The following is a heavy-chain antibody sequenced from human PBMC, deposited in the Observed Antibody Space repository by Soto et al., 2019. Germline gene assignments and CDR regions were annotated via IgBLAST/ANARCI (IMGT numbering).Heavy chain of an antibody. D-gene: IGHD7-27*01. Sequence: GSLRLSCAASGFTFSSSIMGWVRQAPGEGLEWVSVITASGEVTYYGDSVKGRFTISRDNSKNTLYLQLTSLRAEDTARYYCASRGPNWGFFDPWDQGTLVTVSS. J-gene: IGHJ5*02. CDR3: ASRGPNWGFFDP. CDR1: GFTFSSSI. V-gene: IGHV3-23*01. CDR2: ITASGEVT.